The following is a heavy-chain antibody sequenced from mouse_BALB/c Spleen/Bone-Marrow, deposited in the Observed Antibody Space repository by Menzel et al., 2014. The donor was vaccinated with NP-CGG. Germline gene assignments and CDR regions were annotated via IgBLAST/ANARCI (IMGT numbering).Heavy chain of an antibody. CDR1: GYTFTDYE. CDR2: IDPETGGT. CDR3: TREGYYGISPAWFAY. D-gene: IGHD1-1*01. V-gene: IGHV1-15*01. Sequence: QVQLQQPGAELVRPGASVTLSCKASGYTFTDYEMYWVKQTPVHGLEWIGTIDPETGGTAYNQKFKGKATLTADKSSSTAYMELRSLTSEDSAVYYCTREGYYGISPAWFAYWGQGTLVTVSA. J-gene: IGHJ3*01.